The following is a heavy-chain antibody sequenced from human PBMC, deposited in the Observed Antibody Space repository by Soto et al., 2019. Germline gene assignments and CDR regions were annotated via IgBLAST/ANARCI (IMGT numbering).Heavy chain of an antibody. CDR3: ASLCGSYYYYGMDV. CDR2: INHSGST. CDR1: CGSFSGYY. Sequence: SETLSLTCAVYCGSFSGYYWSWIRQPPGKGLEWVGEINHSGSTNYNPSLKSRVTISVDTSKNQFSLKLSSVTAADTAVYYCASLCGSYYYYGMDVWGQGTTVTVSS. J-gene: IGHJ6*02. D-gene: IGHD1-26*01. V-gene: IGHV4-34*01.